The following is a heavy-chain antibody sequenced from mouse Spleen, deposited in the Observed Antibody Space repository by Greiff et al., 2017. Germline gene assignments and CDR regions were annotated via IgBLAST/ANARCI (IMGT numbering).Heavy chain of an antibody. V-gene: IGHV1-50*01. CDR1: GYTFTSYW. J-gene: IGHJ2*01. Sequence: QVQLQQPGAELVKPGASVKLSCKASGYTFTSYWMQWVKQRPGQGLEWIGEIDPSDSYTNYNQKFKGKATLTVDTSSSTAYMQLSSLTSEDSAVYYCARYGLGRAFDYWGQGTTLTVSS. CDR3: ARYGLGRAFDY. CDR2: IDPSDSYT. D-gene: IGHD4-1*01.